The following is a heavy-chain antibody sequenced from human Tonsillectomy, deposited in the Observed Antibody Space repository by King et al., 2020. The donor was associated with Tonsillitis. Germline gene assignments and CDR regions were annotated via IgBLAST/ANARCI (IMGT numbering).Heavy chain of an antibody. CDR2: ISNDGSIE. CDR1: GFTFSYYG. J-gene: IGHJ3*02. V-gene: IGHV3-30*18. Sequence: VQLVESGGGVVQPGRSLRLSCEASGFTFSYYGMHWVRQAPGKGLEWVALISNDGSIEYYADSVKGRFLISRDNSQNTLYLQMNSLRAEDTAVYYCAKPDYGGNNGAFDIWGQGTMVTVSS. CDR3: AKPDYGGNNGAFDI. D-gene: IGHD4-23*01.